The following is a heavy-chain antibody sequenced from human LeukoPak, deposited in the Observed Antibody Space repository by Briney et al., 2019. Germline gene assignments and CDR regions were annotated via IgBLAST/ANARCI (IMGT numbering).Heavy chain of an antibody. Sequence: PSETLSLTCTVSGGSISSYYWSWLRQPPGKGLEWIGYIYYSGTTNYNPSLKSRVTISIDPSKNPFSLKLSSVTAADTAVYYCARHALYGEVDYWGQGTLVTVSS. J-gene: IGHJ4*02. CDR1: GGSISSYY. CDR3: ARHALYGEVDY. D-gene: IGHD4-17*01. V-gene: IGHV4-59*08. CDR2: IYYSGTT.